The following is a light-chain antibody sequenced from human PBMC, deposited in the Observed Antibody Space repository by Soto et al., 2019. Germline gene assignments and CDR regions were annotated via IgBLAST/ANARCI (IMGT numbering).Light chain of an antibody. CDR2: GAS. Sequence: EIVLTQSPGTLSLSPGERATLSCRASQSVTSNYLAWYQQKPSQAPRLLIYGASSSATGIPDRFSGSGSGTDFTLTISRLEPEDFAVYYCQQYGSSPWTFGQGTKVEIK. V-gene: IGKV3-20*01. J-gene: IGKJ1*01. CDR1: QSVTSNY. CDR3: QQYGSSPWT.